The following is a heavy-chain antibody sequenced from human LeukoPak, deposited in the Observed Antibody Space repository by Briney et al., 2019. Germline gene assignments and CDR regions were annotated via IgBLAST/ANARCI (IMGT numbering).Heavy chain of an antibody. D-gene: IGHD2-15*01. CDR1: GYTFTSYY. CDR3: ARSGYCSGGSCYGWFDP. J-gene: IGHJ5*02. CDR2: INPSGGST. V-gene: IGHV1-46*01. Sequence: ASVKVSCKASGYTFTSYYMHWVRHAPGQGLEWMGIINPSGGSTSYAQKFQGRVTMTRNTSISTAYMELSSLRSEDTAVYYCARSGYCSGGSCYGWFDPWGQGTLVTVSS.